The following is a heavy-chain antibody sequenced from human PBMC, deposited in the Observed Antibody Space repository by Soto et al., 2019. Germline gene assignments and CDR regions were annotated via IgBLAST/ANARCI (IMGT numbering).Heavy chain of an antibody. CDR1: GFTFSSYT. V-gene: IGHV3-21*01. D-gene: IGHD3-3*01. CDR3: ARDRGHYDFWSGSLNWFDP. Sequence: PGWSLRLSCAASGFTFSSYTMHWVRQAPGKGLEWVSSISTTSSYIFYADSMKGRFTISRDNAKNSLYLQMNSLRAEDTAVYYCARDRGHYDFWSGSLNWFDPWGQGTLVTVSS. CDR2: ISTTSSYI. J-gene: IGHJ5*02.